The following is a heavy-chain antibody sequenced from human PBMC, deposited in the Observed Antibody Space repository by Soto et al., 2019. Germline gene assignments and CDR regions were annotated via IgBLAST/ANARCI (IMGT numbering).Heavy chain of an antibody. CDR3: ARDKITGLFDY. Sequence: SETLSLTCTVSGGSIGSYYWSWIRQPPGKGLEWIGEINYTGSTNYNPSLKSRVTISVDTSKNQFSLKLTSVTAADTAVYYCARDKITGLFDYWGQGTLVTV. D-gene: IGHD2-8*02. CDR1: GGSIGSYY. V-gene: IGHV4-34*01. J-gene: IGHJ4*02. CDR2: INYTGST.